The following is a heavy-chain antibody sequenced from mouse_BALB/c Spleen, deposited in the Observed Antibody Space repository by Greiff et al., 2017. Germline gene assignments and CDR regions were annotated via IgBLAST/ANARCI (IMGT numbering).Heavy chain of an antibody. J-gene: IGHJ4*01. CDR3: ARHGYDYDAMDY. CDR1: GFAFSSYD. V-gene: IGHV5-12-1*01. D-gene: IGHD2-2*01. CDR2: ISSGGGST. Sequence: EVKVVESGGGLVKPGGSLKLSCAASGFAFSSYDMSWVRQTPEKRLEWVAYISSGGGSTYYPDTVKGRFTISRDNAKNTLYLQMSSLKSEDTAMYYCARHGYDYDAMDYWGQGTSVTVSS.